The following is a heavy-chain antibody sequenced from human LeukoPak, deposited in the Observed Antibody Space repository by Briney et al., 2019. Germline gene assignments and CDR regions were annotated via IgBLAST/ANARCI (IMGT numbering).Heavy chain of an antibody. CDR1: GFTFSSYA. D-gene: IGHD4-17*01. CDR2: INSNGGST. J-gene: IGHJ6*02. CDR3: ARGTVTTYYYYGRDV. Sequence: GGSLRLSCAASGFTFSSYAMHWVRQAPGKGLEYVSGINSNGGSTYYANSVKGRFTISRDNSKNTLYLQMGSLRAEDMAVYYCARGTVTTYYYYGRDVWGQGTTVTVSS. V-gene: IGHV3-64*01.